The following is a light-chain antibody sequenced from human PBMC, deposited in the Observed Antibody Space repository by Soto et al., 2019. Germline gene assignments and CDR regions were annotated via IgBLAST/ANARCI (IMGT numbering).Light chain of an antibody. CDR2: WAS. CDR1: QSVLYSSTNNNY. V-gene: IGKV4-1*01. Sequence: DIVMTQSPDSLAVSLGERATINCKSSQSVLYSSTNNNYIAWYQQKPGQPPKLLIHWASTRQSGVPDRFSGSGSATYFTLTISSLQAEDVAVYYGQQYYYIPRPFAQGTKLEIK. J-gene: IGKJ2*01. CDR3: QQYYYIPRP.